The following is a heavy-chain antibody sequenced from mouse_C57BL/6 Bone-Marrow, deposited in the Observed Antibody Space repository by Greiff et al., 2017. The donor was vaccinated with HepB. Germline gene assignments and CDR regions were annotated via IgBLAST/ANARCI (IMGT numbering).Heavy chain of an antibody. CDR2: IYPGNGDT. Sequence: LQQPGAELVRPGASVKMSCKASGYTFTSYNMHWVKQTPRQGLEWIGAIYPGNGDTSYNQKFKGKATLTVDKSSSTAYMQLSSLTSEDSAVYFCARDYGSSYENYFDYWGQGTTLTVSS. CDR1: GYTFTSYN. V-gene: IGHV1-12*01. D-gene: IGHD1-1*01. CDR3: ARDYGSSYENYFDY. J-gene: IGHJ2*01.